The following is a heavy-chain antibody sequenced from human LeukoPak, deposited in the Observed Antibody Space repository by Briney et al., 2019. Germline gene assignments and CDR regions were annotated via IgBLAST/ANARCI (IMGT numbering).Heavy chain of an antibody. CDR1: GFTFSHAW. J-gene: IGHJ4*02. V-gene: IGHV3-15*01. Sequence: KTGGSLRLSCAASGFTFSHAWMSWVRQAPGKGLEWVGRIKSKADGGTTEYAAPVKGRFTISRDDSKNTLSLQIYSLKTEDTAVYYCTTSGEMALAASAFWGQGILVTVSS. CDR3: TTSGEMALAASAF. D-gene: IGHD6-19*01. CDR2: IKSKADGGTT.